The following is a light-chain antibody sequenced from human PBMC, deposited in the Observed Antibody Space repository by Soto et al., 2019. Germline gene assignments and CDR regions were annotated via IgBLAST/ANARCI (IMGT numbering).Light chain of an antibody. J-gene: IGLJ3*02. CDR1: SSDVGGYNY. CDR2: DVS. Sequence: QSVLTQPASVSGSPGESITISCTGTSSDVGGYNYVSWYQQHPGKAPKLMIYDVSYRPSGVSNRFSGSKSGNTASLTISGLQAEDEANYYCTSYTSSSLLVFGGGTKLTVL. V-gene: IGLV2-14*01. CDR3: TSYTSSSLLV.